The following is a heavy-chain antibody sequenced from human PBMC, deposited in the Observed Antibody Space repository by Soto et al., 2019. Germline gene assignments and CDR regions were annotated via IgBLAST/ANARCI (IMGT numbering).Heavy chain of an antibody. V-gene: IGHV4-4*02. CDR1: SGSISSSNW. D-gene: IGHD6-25*01. J-gene: IGHJ3*02. CDR2: IYHSGST. CDR3: ARSRVSAGGRDAFDI. Sequence: QVQLQESGPGLVKPSGTLSLTCAVSSGSISSSNWWSWVRQPPGKGLEWIGEIYHSGSTNYNPSRKSRVTISVDKSKNQFSLKLSSVTAADTAVYYCARSRVSAGGRDAFDIWGQGTMVTVSS.